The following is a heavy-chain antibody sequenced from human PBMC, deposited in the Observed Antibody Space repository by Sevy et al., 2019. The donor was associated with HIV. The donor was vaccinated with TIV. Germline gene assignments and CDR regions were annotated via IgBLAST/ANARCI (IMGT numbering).Heavy chain of an antibody. CDR3: AREAVAGRSGPWKADYYYAGMDV. CDR1: GFIFSDYW. J-gene: IGHJ6*02. V-gene: IGHV3-7*01. CDR2: IKQDGNEK. D-gene: IGHD6-19*01. Sequence: GGSLRLSCVASGFIFSDYWMTWVRQAPGKGLEWVANIKQDGNEKYYMDSAKGRFTISRDNAKNSVYLQVSSLRAEDTAVYYCAREAVAGRSGPWKADYYYAGMDVWGQGTTVSVSS.